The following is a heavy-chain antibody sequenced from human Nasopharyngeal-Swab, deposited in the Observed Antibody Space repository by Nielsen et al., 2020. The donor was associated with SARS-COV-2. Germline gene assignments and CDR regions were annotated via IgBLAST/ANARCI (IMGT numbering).Heavy chain of an antibody. Sequence: GGSLRLSCAASGFTFSSYAISWVRQAPGQGLEWMGGIIPIFGTANYAQKFQGRVTITADKSTSTAYMELSSLRSEDTAVYYCARDADSSGYYGGGYYFDYWGQGTLVTVSS. V-gene: IGHV1-69*06. D-gene: IGHD3-22*01. J-gene: IGHJ4*02. CDR2: IIPIFGTA. CDR3: ARDADSSGYYGGGYYFDY. CDR1: GFTFSSYA.